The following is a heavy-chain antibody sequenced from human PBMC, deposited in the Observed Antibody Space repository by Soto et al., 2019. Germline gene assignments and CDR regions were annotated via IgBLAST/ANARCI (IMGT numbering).Heavy chain of an antibody. CDR2: IIPIFGTA. CDR1: GGTFSSYA. Sequence: ASVKVSCKASGGTFSSYAISWVRQAPGQGLEWMGGIIPIFGTANYAQKFQGRVTITADESTSTAYMELSSLRSEDTAVYYCARDSGGATGPPDYWGQGTLVTVSS. D-gene: IGHD1-26*01. CDR3: ARDSGGATGPPDY. J-gene: IGHJ4*02. V-gene: IGHV1-69*13.